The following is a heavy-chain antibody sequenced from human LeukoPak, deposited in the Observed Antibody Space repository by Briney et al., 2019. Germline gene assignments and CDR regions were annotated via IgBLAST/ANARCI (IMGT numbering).Heavy chain of an antibody. CDR3: ANDPNSSSSGPFDY. Sequence: GGSLRLSCAASGFTFDDYAMHWVRQAPGKGLEWVSGISWNSGSIGYADSVKGRFTISRDNAKNSLYLQMNSLRAEDTALYYCANDPNSSSSGPFDYWGQGTLVTVSS. J-gene: IGHJ4*02. V-gene: IGHV3-9*01. CDR2: ISWNSGSI. D-gene: IGHD6-13*01. CDR1: GFTFDDYA.